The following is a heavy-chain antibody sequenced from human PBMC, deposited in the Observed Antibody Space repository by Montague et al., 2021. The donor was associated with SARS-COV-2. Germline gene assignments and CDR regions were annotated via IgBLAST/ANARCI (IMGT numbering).Heavy chain of an antibody. CDR2: IYASGST. Sequence: SETLSLTCSISGVSITSYYWSWVRQPAGKGLEWIGHIYASGSTNYSPSLKSRVRLSIDNPKNQFSLKLESLTAADTAVYYCGRYGDNWYSFDYWGQGALVTVSS. CDR1: GVSITSYY. D-gene: IGHD5-24*01. J-gene: IGHJ4*02. V-gene: IGHV4-59*10. CDR3: GRYGDNWYSFDY.